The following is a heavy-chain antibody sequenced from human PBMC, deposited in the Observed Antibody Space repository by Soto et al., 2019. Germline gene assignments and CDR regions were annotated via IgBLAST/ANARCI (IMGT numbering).Heavy chain of an antibody. J-gene: IGHJ5*02. CDR1: GDSISIYF. CDR2: VHTSGST. Sequence: SETLSLTCTVSGDSISIYFWSWIRQPAGKGLEWIGRVHTSGSTTYNPSLKSRVTMSVDTSKSQFSLKLTSVTAADTAVYYCAREKAVASQGWPDPWGQGTLVTVSS. CDR3: AREKAVASQGWPDP. D-gene: IGHD6-19*01. V-gene: IGHV4-4*07.